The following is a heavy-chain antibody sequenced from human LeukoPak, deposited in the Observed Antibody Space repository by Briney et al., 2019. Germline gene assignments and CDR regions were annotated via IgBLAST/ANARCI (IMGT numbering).Heavy chain of an antibody. V-gene: IGHV1-2*02. CDR2: INPNSGGT. D-gene: IGHD2-15*01. CDR1: GYTFTGYY. Sequence: ASVKVSCKASGYTFTGYYMHWVRQAPGQGLEWMGWINPNSGGTNYAQKFQGRVTMTRDTSISTAYMELSRLRSDDTAVYYCARDPADIVVVVAAPYNWFDPWGQGTLVTVSS. CDR3: ARDPADIVVVVAAPYNWFDP. J-gene: IGHJ5*02.